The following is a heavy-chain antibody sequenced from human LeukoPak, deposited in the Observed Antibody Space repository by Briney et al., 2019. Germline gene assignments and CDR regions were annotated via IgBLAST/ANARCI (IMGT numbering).Heavy chain of an antibody. CDR2: VFTDGSTT. Sequence: GGSLRLSCVASEFDFFSYGMQWVRQAPGKGLVWVSRVFTDGSTTSYADSVKGRFTISRDNAKNTLYLEMKSLRVEDTAVYYCARELPREVTLDSWGQGTLVTVSP. V-gene: IGHV3-74*01. CDR3: ARELPREVTLDS. CDR1: EFDFFSYG. D-gene: IGHD2-21*02. J-gene: IGHJ5*01.